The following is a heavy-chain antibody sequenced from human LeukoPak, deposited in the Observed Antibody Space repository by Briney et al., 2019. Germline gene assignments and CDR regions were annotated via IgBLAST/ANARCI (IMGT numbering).Heavy chain of an antibody. CDR3: AKKNGGGWPTIFFDY. J-gene: IGHJ4*02. D-gene: IGHD6-19*01. CDR2: ISGIGDTL. Sequence: GGSLRLSCVASGFSFSINAMIWVRQAPGKGLEWVPGISGIGDTLFYSDPVKGRFTISRDNSKNTVYLQMNSLRVEDSAVYYCAKKNGGGWPTIFFDYWGQGILVTVSS. CDR1: GFSFSINA. V-gene: IGHV3-23*01.